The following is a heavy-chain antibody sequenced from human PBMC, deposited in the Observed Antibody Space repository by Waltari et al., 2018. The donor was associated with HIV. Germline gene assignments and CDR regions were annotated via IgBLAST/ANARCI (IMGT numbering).Heavy chain of an antibody. CDR1: GGSFGGYY. D-gene: IGHD5-12*01. Sequence: QVQLQQWGAGLLKPSETLSLTCAVYGGSFGGYYGSWIRRPTGKGLGWIGEINHSGSTNYNPSLKSRVTISVDTSKNQFSLKLSSVTAADTAVYYCARRLYSGYDYGRYSSGWRYFDYWGQGTLVTVSS. CDR3: ARRLYSGYDYGRYSSGWRYFDY. J-gene: IGHJ4*02. V-gene: IGHV4-34*01. CDR2: INHSGST.